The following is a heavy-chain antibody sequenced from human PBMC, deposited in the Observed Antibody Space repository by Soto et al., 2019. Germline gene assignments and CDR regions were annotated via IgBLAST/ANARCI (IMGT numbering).Heavy chain of an antibody. V-gene: IGHV4-61*01. Sequence: SETLSLTCTVSGDSVSNTNYFWSWIRQPPGKGLEWIGYVYYTGTTDYNPSFKSRVTMSIDPSKNQFSLKVNSVTAADTAVYFCARGGIMWTQYFLAYWGQGAQGTVSS. CDR1: GDSVSNTNYF. CDR2: VYYTGTT. J-gene: IGHJ4*02. D-gene: IGHD5-18*01. CDR3: ARGGIMWTQYFLAY.